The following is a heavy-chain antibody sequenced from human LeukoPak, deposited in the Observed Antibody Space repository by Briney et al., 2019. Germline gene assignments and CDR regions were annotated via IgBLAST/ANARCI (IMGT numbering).Heavy chain of an antibody. CDR3: ARASRDGYNQNFDH. CDR1: GYSFSNYW. Sequence: GESLKISCKGLGYSFSNYWSAWVRQMPGKGLEWMGIIYPGGSETGYDPSFQGHVTISADRSTSTAYLQWSSLRASDTAMYYCARASRDGYNQNFDHWGQGTLVTVSS. J-gene: IGHJ4*02. D-gene: IGHD5-24*01. CDR2: IYPGGSET. V-gene: IGHV5-51*01.